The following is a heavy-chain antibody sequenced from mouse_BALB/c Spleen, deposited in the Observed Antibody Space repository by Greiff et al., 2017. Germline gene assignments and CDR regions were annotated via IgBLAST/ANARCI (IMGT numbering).Heavy chain of an antibody. CDR1: GFTFSSYA. CDR3: ARDTTVLYAMDY. Sequence: DVHLVESGGGLVKPGGSLKLSCAASGFTFSSYAMSWVRQTPEKRLEWVASISSGGSTYYPDSVKGRFTISRDNARNILYLQMSSLRSEDTAMYYCARDTTVLYAMDYWGQGTSVTVSS. V-gene: IGHV5-6-5*01. CDR2: ISSGGST. D-gene: IGHD1-1*01. J-gene: IGHJ4*01.